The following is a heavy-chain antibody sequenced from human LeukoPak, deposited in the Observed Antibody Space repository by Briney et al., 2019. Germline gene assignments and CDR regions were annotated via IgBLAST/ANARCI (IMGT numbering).Heavy chain of an antibody. J-gene: IGHJ1*01. V-gene: IGHV3-23*01. D-gene: IGHD6-13*01. CDR2: ISGSGDST. Sequence: EASLRLSCAVSGFTFSTYAMSWVRRAPGKGLEWVSAISGSGDSTYYADSVKGRFTISRDNSKNTLYLQMNSLKAEDTAVYYCAKDVAAAGTEYFQHWGQGTLVTVSS. CDR3: AKDVAAAGTEYFQH. CDR1: GFTFSTYA.